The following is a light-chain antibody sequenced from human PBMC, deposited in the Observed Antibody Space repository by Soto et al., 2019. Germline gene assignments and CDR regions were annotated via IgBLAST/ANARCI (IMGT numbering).Light chain of an antibody. V-gene: IGKV3-20*01. CDR2: GAS. Sequence: EIVLTQSPGTLSLSPGERATLSCRASQSVSSSYLAWYQQQPGQAPRLLIYGASSSATGIPDRFSGGGSGTDFTPTISRREPEDFAVYYCQQYGSSRSLTFGGGTKVEIK. CDR3: QQYGSSRSLT. J-gene: IGKJ4*01. CDR1: QSVSSSY.